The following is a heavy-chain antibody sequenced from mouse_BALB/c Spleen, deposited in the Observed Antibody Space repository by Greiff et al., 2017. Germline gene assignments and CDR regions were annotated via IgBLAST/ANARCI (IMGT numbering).Heavy chain of an antibody. Sequence: VAEISSGGSYTYYPDTVTGRFTISRDNAKNTLYLEMSSLRSEDTAMYYCAREGNTVRRYFDVWGAGTTVTVSS. D-gene: IGHD1-1*01. J-gene: IGHJ1*01. V-gene: IGHV5-9-4*01. CDR3: AREGNTVRRYFDV. CDR2: ISSGGSYT.